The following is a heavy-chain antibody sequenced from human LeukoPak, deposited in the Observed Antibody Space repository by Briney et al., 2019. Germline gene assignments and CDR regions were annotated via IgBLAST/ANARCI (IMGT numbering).Heavy chain of an antibody. CDR1: GFTFSSYS. D-gene: IGHD5-18*01. CDR2: ISSSSGYI. V-gene: IGHV3-21*01. Sequence: GGSLRLSCAASGFTFSSYSMNWVRQAPGKGLEWVSSISSSSGYIYYADSVKGRFTISRDNAKNSLYLQMNSLRAEDTAVYYCASTGYSYGSDYFDYWGQGTLVTVSS. J-gene: IGHJ4*02. CDR3: ASTGYSYGSDYFDY.